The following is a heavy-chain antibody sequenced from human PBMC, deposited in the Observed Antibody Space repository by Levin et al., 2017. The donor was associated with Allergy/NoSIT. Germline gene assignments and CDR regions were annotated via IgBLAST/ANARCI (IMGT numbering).Heavy chain of an antibody. CDR1: GFTFSDYY. CDR3: ARDRGIAVAGAMDG. V-gene: IGHV3-11*05. J-gene: IGHJ6*03. Sequence: LSLTCAASGFTFSDYYMSWIRQAPGKGLEWVSYISSSSSYTNYADSVKGRFTISRDNAKNSLYLQMNSLRAEDTAVYYCARDRGIAVAGAMDGWGKGTTVTVSS. D-gene: IGHD6-19*01. CDR2: ISSSSSYT.